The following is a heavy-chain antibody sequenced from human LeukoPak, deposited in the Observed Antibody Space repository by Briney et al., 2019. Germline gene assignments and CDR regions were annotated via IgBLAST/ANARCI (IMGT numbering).Heavy chain of an antibody. Sequence: PSETLSLTCAVYGGSFSGYYWSWIRQPPGKGLEWIGEINHSGSTNYNPSLKSRVTISVDTSKNQFSLKLSSVTAADTAVYYCARGDDYYDSSGYQPIDYWGQGTLVTVSS. CDR2: INHSGST. CDR3: ARGDDYYDSSGYQPIDY. CDR1: GGSFSGYY. D-gene: IGHD3-22*01. J-gene: IGHJ4*02. V-gene: IGHV4-34*01.